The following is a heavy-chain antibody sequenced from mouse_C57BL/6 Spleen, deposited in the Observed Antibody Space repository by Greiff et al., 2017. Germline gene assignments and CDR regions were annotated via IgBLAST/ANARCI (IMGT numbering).Heavy chain of an antibody. CDR2: IWSDGST. V-gene: IGHV2-6-1*01. D-gene: IGHD1-1*01. J-gene: IGHJ4*01. Sequence: QVQLQQSGPGLVAPSQSLSITCTVSGFSLTSYGVHWVRQPPGKGLEWLVVIWSDGSTTYNSALKSRLSISKDNSKSQVFLKMNSLQTDDTAMYYCARHGDYGSSYAMDYWGQGTSVTVSS. CDR3: ARHGDYGSSYAMDY. CDR1: GFSLTSYG.